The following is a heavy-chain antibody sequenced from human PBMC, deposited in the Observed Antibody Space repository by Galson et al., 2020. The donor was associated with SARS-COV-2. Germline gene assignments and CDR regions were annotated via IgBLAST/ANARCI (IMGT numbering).Heavy chain of an antibody. CDR1: GYSFNSYW. CDR2: IYPGASDT. Sequence: GESLKISCKGSGYSFNSYWIGWVSQMPGTGLEWMGIIYPGASDTRYSPSFPGQVTISADKSISTAYLQWSSLKASDTAMYYCASTGSGWYEWYFDLWGRGTLVTVSS. CDR3: ASTGSGWYEWYFDL. V-gene: IGHV5-51*01. J-gene: IGHJ2*01. D-gene: IGHD6-19*01.